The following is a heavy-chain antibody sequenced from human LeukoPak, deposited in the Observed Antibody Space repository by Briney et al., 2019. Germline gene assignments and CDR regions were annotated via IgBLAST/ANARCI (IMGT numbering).Heavy chain of an antibody. D-gene: IGHD6-19*01. CDR3: ARDLSGWGIAVDTRAFDI. CDR2: IYYSGST. Sequence: SETLSLTCTVSGGSISSGDYYWSWIRQPPGKGLEWIGYIYYSGSTYYNPSLKSRVTISVDTSKNQFSLKLSSVTAADTAVYYCARDLSGWGIAVDTRAFDIWGQGTMVTVSS. V-gene: IGHV4-30-4*01. J-gene: IGHJ3*02. CDR1: GGSISSGDYY.